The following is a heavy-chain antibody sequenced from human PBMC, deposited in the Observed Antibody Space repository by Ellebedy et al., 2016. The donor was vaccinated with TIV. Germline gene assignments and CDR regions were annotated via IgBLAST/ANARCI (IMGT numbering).Heavy chain of an antibody. J-gene: IGHJ4*02. CDR1: GGSISSYY. CDR2: IYYSGST. D-gene: IGHD3-10*01. V-gene: IGHV4-59*01. CDR3: ARGVITMVRGAAPFYFDY. Sequence: MPSETLSLTCTVSGGSISSYYWSWIRQPPGKGLEWIGYIYYSGSTNYNPSLKSRVTISVDSSKNQFSLKLSSVTAADTAVYYCARGVITMVRGAAPFYFDYWGQGTLVTVSS.